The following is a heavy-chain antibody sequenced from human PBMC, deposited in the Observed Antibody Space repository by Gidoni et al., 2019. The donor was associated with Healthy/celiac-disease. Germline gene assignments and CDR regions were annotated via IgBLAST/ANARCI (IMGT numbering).Heavy chain of an antibody. Sequence: QLQLQESGPGLVKPSETLSLTCTVSGGSISSSSYYWGWIRQPPGKGLEWIGSIYYSGSTYYNPSLKRRVTISVDTSKNQFSLKLSSVTAADTAVYYCASPSIAAEFFNEEMYYYYGMDVWGQGTTVTVSS. CDR2: IYYSGST. D-gene: IGHD6-13*01. CDR1: GGSISSSSYY. J-gene: IGHJ6*02. CDR3: ASPSIAAEFFNEEMYYYYGMDV. V-gene: IGHV4-39*07.